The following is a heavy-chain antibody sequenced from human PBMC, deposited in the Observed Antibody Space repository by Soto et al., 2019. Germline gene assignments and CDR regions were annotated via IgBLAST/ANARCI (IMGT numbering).Heavy chain of an antibody. V-gene: IGHV1-2*02. CDR2: INPNSSGT. D-gene: IGHD2-21*02. CDR3: ARGAYCGGDCYSG. J-gene: IGHJ4*02. Sequence: ASVKVSCKASGYTFTGYYMHWVRQAPGQGLEWMGWINPNSSGTNYAQKFQGRVTMTRDTSISTAYMELSRLRSDDTAVYYCARGAYCGGDCYSGWGLGTLVTVSS. CDR1: GYTFTGYY.